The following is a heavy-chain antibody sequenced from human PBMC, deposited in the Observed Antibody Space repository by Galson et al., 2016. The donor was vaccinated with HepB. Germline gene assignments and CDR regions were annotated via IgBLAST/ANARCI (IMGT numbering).Heavy chain of an antibody. CDR3: AKLGVREATGGVDY. CDR2: IRGSDTVP. CDR1: GLAFSYHV. J-gene: IGHJ4*02. Sequence: SLRLSCAGSGLAFSYHVMYWVRPAPGKGLEWVSAIRGSDTVPTYADSVKGRFTIFRDASKNAVFLQMNSLRADDTAIYYCAKLGVREATGGVDYWGQGTLVTVSS. D-gene: IGHD3-10*01. V-gene: IGHV3-23*01.